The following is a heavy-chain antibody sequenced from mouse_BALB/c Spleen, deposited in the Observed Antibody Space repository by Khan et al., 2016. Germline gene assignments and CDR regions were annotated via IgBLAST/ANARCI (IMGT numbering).Heavy chain of an antibody. CDR2: ISDGGSYT. J-gene: IGHJ3*01. D-gene: IGHD1-2*01. CDR3: AWEDIRRGFAY. CDR1: GFTFSDYS. Sequence: EVELVESGGGLVKPGGSLKLSCAVSGFTFSDYSLYWVRQTPVKRLEWVATISDGGSYTYYPDSVKGRFIISRDNAKNNLCLQMSSLTSEDTAMYYCAWEDIRRGFAYWGRENMVTVSA. V-gene: IGHV5-4*02.